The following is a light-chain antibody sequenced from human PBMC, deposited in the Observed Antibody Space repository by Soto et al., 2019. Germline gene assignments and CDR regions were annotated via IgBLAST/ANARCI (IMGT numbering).Light chain of an antibody. V-gene: IGKV3-15*01. Sequence: EIVMTQSPATLSVSAGERATLSCRASQSVSSNLAWYQQKPGQAPRLLIYGASTRATGIPARFSGSGSGTEFTLTISSLQSEDFAVYYCQQYNKWPWTFGQGTKVDIK. CDR1: QSVSSN. CDR3: QQYNKWPWT. J-gene: IGKJ1*01. CDR2: GAS.